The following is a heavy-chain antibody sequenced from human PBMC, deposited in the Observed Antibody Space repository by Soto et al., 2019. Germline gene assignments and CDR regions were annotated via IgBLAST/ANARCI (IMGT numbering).Heavy chain of an antibody. CDR3: AGINSSNYYYYYYGMDV. J-gene: IGHJ6*02. D-gene: IGHD6-13*01. CDR1: GGSISSYY. CDR2: IYYSGST. V-gene: IGHV4-59*01. Sequence: SETLSLTCTVSGGSISSYYWSWIRQPPGKGLEWIGYIYYSGSTNYNPSLKSRVTISVDTSKNQFSLKLSSVTAADTAVYYCAGINSSNYYYYYYGMDVWGQGTTVTVSS.